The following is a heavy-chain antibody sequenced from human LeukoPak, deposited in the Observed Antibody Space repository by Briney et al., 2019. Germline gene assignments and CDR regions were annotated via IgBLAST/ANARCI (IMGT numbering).Heavy chain of an antibody. V-gene: IGHV3-23*01. D-gene: IGHD3-9*01. CDR2: IGGSGGST. J-gene: IGHJ4*02. CDR1: GFTFSSYA. Sequence: PGGSLRLSCAASGFTFSSYAMSWVRQAPGKGLEWVSGIGGSGGSTYYADSVKGWFTISRDNSKNTVYLQMNSLTAEDTAVYYCAKGGASSAILTGYYSFDYWGQGTLVTVSS. CDR3: AKGGASSAILTGYYSFDY.